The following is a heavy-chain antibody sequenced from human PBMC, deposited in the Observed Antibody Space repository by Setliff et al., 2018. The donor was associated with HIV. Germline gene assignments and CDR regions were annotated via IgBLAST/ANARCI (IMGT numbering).Heavy chain of an antibody. V-gene: IGHV4-59*01. CDR2: VYFSGST. CDR1: GGSLSNYY. Sequence: LSLTCTVSGGSLSNYYWSWIRQSPGKGLVWVGYVYFSGSTEYNPSLRGRVTISVDTSKNQLSLKLTSVTAADTAVYYCVRGGYSSTWYYYYYMDVWGKGTTVTVS. D-gene: IGHD6-13*01. J-gene: IGHJ6*03. CDR3: VRGGYSSTWYYYYYMDV.